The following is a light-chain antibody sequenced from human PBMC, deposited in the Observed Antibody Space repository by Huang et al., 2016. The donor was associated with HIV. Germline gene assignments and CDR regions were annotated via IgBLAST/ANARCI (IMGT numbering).Light chain of an antibody. CDR1: QGINTF. J-gene: IGKJ4*01. V-gene: IGKV1-27*01. Sequence: DIQLTQSPSSLSASAGDSVAITCRVSQGINTFLNWNRQEPGKLPNLLIYSASNLQSGVPFRVRGNESGTDFTLTIRSLQPEDVATYYGQRTYNAPLTFGGGAKVEIK. CDR3: QRTYNAPLT. CDR2: SAS.